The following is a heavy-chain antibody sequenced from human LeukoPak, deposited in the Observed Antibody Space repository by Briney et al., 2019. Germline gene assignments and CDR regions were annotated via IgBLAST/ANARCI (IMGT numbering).Heavy chain of an antibody. CDR1: GYTFTSYG. D-gene: IGHD2-2*02. Sequence: ASVKVSCKASGYTFTSYGISWVRQAPGQGLEWMGWISAYSGNTNYAQKLQGRVTMTTDTSTSTAYMELRSLRSDDTAVYYCARDGYCSSTGCYTENWFDPWGQGTLVTVSS. V-gene: IGHV1-18*01. CDR3: ARDGYCSSTGCYTENWFDP. CDR2: ISAYSGNT. J-gene: IGHJ5*02.